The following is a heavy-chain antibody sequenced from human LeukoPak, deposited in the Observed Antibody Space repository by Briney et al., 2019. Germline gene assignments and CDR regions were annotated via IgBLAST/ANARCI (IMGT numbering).Heavy chain of an antibody. Sequence: PGRSLRLSCAASGFTFDDYAMHWVWQAPGKGLEWVSGISWNSSSICYADSVKGRFTISRDNAKNSLYLQMISLRAEDTALYYCAKVLGYGGNSGAFDIWGQGTMVTVSS. CDR1: GFTFDDYA. J-gene: IGHJ3*02. V-gene: IGHV3-9*01. CDR2: ISWNSSSI. CDR3: AKVLGYGGNSGAFDI. D-gene: IGHD4-23*01.